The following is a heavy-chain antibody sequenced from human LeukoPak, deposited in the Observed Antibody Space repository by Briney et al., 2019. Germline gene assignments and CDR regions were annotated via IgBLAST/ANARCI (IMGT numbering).Heavy chain of an antibody. CDR3: ARGHQGSYDFWSGYHTTYYYYMDV. Sequence: GGSLRLSCAASGFTFSDYYMSWIRQAPGKGLEWVSYISSSGSTIYYADSVKGRFTISRDNAKNSLYLRMNSLRAEDTAVYYCARGHQGSYDFWSGYHTTYYYYMDVWGKGTTVTVSS. D-gene: IGHD3-3*01. J-gene: IGHJ6*03. V-gene: IGHV3-11*04. CDR1: GFTFSDYY. CDR2: ISSSGSTI.